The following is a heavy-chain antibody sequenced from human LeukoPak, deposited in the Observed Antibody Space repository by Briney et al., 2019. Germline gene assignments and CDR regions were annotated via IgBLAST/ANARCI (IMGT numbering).Heavy chain of an antibody. CDR1: GYTFTSYG. V-gene: IGHV1-8*01. D-gene: IGHD1-14*01. Sequence: ASVKVSCKASGYTFTSYGINWVRQAPGQGLEWMGWMNPNSGNTGYAQKFQGRVTMTRNTSISTAYMELSSLRSEDTAVYYCARDNLIVVGDYWGQGTLVTVSS. J-gene: IGHJ4*02. CDR2: MNPNSGNT. CDR3: ARDNLIVVGDY.